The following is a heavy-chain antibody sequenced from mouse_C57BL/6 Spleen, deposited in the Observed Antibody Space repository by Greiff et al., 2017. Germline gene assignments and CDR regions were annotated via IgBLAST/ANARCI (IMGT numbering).Heavy chain of an antibody. CDR2: ISSGSSTI. J-gene: IGHJ3*01. V-gene: IGHV5-17*01. CDR1: GFTFSDYG. CDR3: ARSAQAAGFAY. D-gene: IGHD3-2*02. Sequence: VQLKESGGGLVKPGGSLKLSCAASGFTFSDYGMHWVRQAPEKGLEWVAYISSGSSTIYYADTVKGRFTIARDKAKNTLFVQMTSLRAEDKGMYYCARSAQAAGFAYWGQGTLVTVSA.